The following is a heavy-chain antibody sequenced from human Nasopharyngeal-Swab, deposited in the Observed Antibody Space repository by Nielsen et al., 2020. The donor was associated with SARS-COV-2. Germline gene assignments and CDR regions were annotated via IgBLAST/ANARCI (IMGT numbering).Heavy chain of an antibody. D-gene: IGHD3-10*01. Sequence: GESLKISCAASGFTFSSYWMSWVRQAPGKGLEWVANIKQDGSEKYYVDSVKGRFTISRDNAKNSLYLQMNSLRAEDTAVYYCASPRSPDYYGSGAFDYWGQGTLVTVSS. V-gene: IGHV3-7*01. CDR3: ASPRSPDYYGSGAFDY. J-gene: IGHJ4*02. CDR1: GFTFSSYW. CDR2: IKQDGSEK.